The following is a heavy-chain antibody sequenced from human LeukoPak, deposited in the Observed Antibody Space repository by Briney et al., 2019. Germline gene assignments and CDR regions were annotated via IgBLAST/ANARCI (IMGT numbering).Heavy chain of an antibody. CDR1: GGSISSYY. Sequence: SETLSLTCTVSGGSISSYYWGWIRQPPGKGLEWIGSIYYSGSTYYNPSLKSRVTISVDASKNQFSLKLSSVTAADTAVYYCARIPKLGAFDIWGQGTMVTVSS. J-gene: IGHJ3*02. CDR3: ARIPKLGAFDI. V-gene: IGHV4-39*07. CDR2: IYYSGST. D-gene: IGHD1-7*01.